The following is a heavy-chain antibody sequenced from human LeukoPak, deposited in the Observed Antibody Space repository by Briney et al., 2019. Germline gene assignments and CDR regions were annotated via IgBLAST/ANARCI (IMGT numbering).Heavy chain of an antibody. D-gene: IGHD3-22*01. V-gene: IGHV1-8*03. J-gene: IGHJ4*02. CDR2: MNPNSGNS. CDR1: GYTFTRND. CDR3: ARAISDSTGYYAYYFDS. Sequence: ASVKVSCKTSGYTFTRNDINWVRQATGQGLEWMGWMNPNSGNSGYAQKFQGRVTITRDNSISTAYMELNRLTSEDTAVYYCARAISDSTGYYAYYFDSWGQGTLVTVSS.